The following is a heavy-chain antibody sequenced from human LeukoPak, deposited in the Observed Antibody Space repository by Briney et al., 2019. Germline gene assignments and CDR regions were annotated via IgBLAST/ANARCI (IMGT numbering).Heavy chain of an antibody. D-gene: IGHD5-18*01. V-gene: IGHV3-48*04. CDR1: GFTFSSYS. Sequence: GGSLRLPCAASGFTFSSYSMNWVRQAPGEGLEWVSYISSSSSTIYYADSVKGRFTISRDNAKNSLYLQMNSLRAEDTAVYYCARDRGYSYGLFDYWGQGTLVTVSS. J-gene: IGHJ4*02. CDR3: ARDRGYSYGLFDY. CDR2: ISSSSSTI.